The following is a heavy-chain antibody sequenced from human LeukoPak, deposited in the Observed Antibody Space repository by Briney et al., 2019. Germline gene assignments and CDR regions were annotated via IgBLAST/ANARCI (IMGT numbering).Heavy chain of an antibody. J-gene: IGHJ5*02. V-gene: IGHV4-59*01. CDR3: ARGLRSGWYGGFDP. CDR2: MHYSGGT. Sequence: PSETLSLTCTVSGDSIRSYYWSWIRQPPVKGLEWIGYMHYSGGTKYNSSLEGRVTISVDTSNNQFSLKLISVTAADTAVYYCARGLRSGWYGGFDPWGQGILVTVSS. D-gene: IGHD6-19*01. CDR1: GDSIRSYY.